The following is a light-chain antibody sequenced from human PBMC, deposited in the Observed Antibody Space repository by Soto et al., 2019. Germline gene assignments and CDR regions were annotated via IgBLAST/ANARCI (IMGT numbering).Light chain of an antibody. V-gene: IGKV1-5*03. CDR1: QRSSSW. J-gene: IGKJ3*01. CDR2: KAS. Sequence: DIQMTQSPSTLSASVGDRVTITGLALQRSSSWLAGYQHKPGKVPKLLIYKASSLESGVPSRFSGSGAGTELTLTISNLQPDDFATYYCQQYNSYSNTFGPGTTVDIQ. CDR3: QQYNSYSNT.